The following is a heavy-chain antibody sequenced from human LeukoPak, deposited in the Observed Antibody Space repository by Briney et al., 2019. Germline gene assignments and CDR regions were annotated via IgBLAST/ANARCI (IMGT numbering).Heavy chain of an antibody. J-gene: IGHJ4*02. CDR2: VDPEYGET. Sequence: GASVKVSCKVSGYTFTDYYMHWVQQAPGKGLEWMGLVDPEYGETIYAEKFQGRVTITADTSTDTAYMELSSLGSEDTAVYYCATVWGIAVAGTSQRKFDYWGQGTLVTVSS. V-gene: IGHV1-69-2*01. D-gene: IGHD6-19*01. CDR3: ATVWGIAVAGTSQRKFDY. CDR1: GYTFTDYY.